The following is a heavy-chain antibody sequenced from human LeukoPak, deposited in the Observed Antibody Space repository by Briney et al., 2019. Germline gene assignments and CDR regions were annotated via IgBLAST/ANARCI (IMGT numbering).Heavy chain of an antibody. V-gene: IGHV3-23*01. D-gene: IGHD1-26*01. Sequence: GGSLRLSCAASGFTFSNFLMTWVRQAPGKGPEWVSAISDSGGDTYYADSVKGRFTISRDNSKNTLYLQMNSLRAEDTAVYYCAKKGATTGDFDYWGQGTLVTVSS. CDR2: ISDSGGDT. CDR1: GFTFSNFL. J-gene: IGHJ4*02. CDR3: AKKGATTGDFDY.